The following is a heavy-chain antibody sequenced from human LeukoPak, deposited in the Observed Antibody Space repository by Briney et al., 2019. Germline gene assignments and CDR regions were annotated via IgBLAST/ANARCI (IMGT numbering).Heavy chain of an antibody. CDR3: AKGGRGTYYSDS. CDR2: ISASGGTT. Sequence: GGSLRLSRAAAGFMFSNYIMYWVRQAPGKGLEWVSVISASGGTTDYADSVKGRFTISRDNSKNTLYLQMNNLRAEDTAVYYCAKGGRGTYYSDSWGQGTLVTVSS. V-gene: IGHV3-23*01. D-gene: IGHD3-10*01. CDR1: GFMFSNYI. J-gene: IGHJ4*02.